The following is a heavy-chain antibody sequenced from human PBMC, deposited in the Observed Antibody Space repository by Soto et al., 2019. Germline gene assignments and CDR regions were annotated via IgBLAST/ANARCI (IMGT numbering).Heavy chain of an antibody. Sequence: ASVKVSCKASGYTFTSYGISWVRQAPGQGLEWMGWISAYNGNTNYAQKLQGRVTMTTDTSTSTAYMEPRSLRSDDTAVYYCARCRTKDSSSSLAYNWFDPWGQGTLVTVSS. J-gene: IGHJ5*02. CDR3: ARCRTKDSSSSLAYNWFDP. CDR2: ISAYNGNT. D-gene: IGHD6-6*01. V-gene: IGHV1-18*01. CDR1: GYTFTSYG.